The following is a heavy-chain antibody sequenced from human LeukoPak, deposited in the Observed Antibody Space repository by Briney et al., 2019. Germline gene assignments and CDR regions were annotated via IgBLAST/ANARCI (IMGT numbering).Heavy chain of an antibody. J-gene: IGHJ4*02. CDR2: IYTSGST. CDR1: GGSISSGSYY. CDR3: ASPGLDY. Sequence: SETLSLTCTVSGGSISSGSYYWSWIRQPAGKGLEWIGRIYTSGSTNYNPSLKSRVTISVDTSKNQFSLKLSSVTAADTAVYYCASPGLDYWGQGTLVTVSS. V-gene: IGHV4-61*02.